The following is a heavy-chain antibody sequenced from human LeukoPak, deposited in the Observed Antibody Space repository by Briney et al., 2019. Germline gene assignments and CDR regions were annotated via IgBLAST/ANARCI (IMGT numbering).Heavy chain of an antibody. CDR1: GGSISSYY. CDR3: AREFRVHYYGSGSYTWFDP. V-gene: IGHV4-59*01. Sequence: PSETLSLTCTVSGGSISSYYWSWIRQPPGKGLEWIGYIYYSGSTNYNPSLKGRVTISVDTSKNQFSLKLSSVTAADTAVYYCAREFRVHYYGSGSYTWFDPWGQGTLVTVSS. J-gene: IGHJ5*02. CDR2: IYYSGST. D-gene: IGHD3-10*01.